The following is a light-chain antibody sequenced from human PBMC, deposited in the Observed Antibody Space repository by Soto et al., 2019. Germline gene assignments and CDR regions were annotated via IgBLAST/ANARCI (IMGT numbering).Light chain of an antibody. CDR2: EGS. J-gene: IGLJ1*01. CDR3: CSYAGSSTYV. V-gene: IGLV2-23*01. CDR1: SSDVGSYNL. Sequence: QSALTQPASVSGSPGQSITISCTGTSSDVGSYNLVSWYQQRPGKAPKLLIFEGSRRPSGVSNRFSGSKSANTASLTISGLQAEDEADYYCCSYAGSSTYVFGTGTKPTVL.